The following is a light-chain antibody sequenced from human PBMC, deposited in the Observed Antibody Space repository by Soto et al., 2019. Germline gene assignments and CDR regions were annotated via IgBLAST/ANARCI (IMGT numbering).Light chain of an antibody. CDR2: EVV. V-gene: IGLV2-8*01. J-gene: IGLJ1*01. CDR3: KSYAGSNTYV. Sequence: QSALTQSPSASGSPGQSVTISCTGTKNDIGVYDFVSWYQHHPGKAPRLIIYEVVQRPSGVPDRFSGSKSGNTASLTVSGLQAAGEADYFCKSYAGSNTYVFGSGTKLTVL. CDR1: KNDIGVYDF.